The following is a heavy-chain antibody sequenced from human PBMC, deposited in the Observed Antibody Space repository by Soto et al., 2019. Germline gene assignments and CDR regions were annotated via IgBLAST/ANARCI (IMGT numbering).Heavy chain of an antibody. CDR1: GFSFSDGAEG. CDR3: ARGRRRPSCWGGSCYHFQY. J-gene: IGHJ4*02. V-gene: IGHV2-5*02. Sequence: QITLKESGPTLVQPTEALTLTCSFSGFSFSDGAEGVGWFRQPPGKAPEWLSILYWDEDRRYNLFMMSRLTITKDPSKHEVVLTMTNMDPMDTATYFCARGRRRPSCWGGSCYHFQYWGQGIRVTVSA. CDR2: LYWDEDR. D-gene: IGHD2-15*01.